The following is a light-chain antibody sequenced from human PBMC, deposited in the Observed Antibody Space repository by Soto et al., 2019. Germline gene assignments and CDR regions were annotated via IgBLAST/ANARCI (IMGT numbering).Light chain of an antibody. CDR2: DAS. Sequence: EIVLTQSPATLSLSPGERATLSCRASQSVSSYLAWYQQKRGQAPRLLTYDASIRASGTPARFSGSGSGTDFTLTISSLEPEDFAVYYCQQRSNWLTFGGGTKVEIK. CDR3: QQRSNWLT. CDR1: QSVSSY. V-gene: IGKV3-11*01. J-gene: IGKJ4*01.